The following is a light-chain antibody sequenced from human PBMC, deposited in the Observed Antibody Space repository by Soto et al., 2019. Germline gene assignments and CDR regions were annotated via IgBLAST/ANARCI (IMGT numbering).Light chain of an antibody. V-gene: IGKV3-20*01. CDR2: GAS. CDR3: QQYENSPIT. J-gene: IGKJ5*01. Sequence: EIVLTQSPATLSLSPGERAALSCGASQSITSSCLAWYQQKPGQAPRLLIYGASSRATGIPDRFSGSGSETDFTLTINSLEPEDFAVYYCQQYENSPITFGQGTRLEIK. CDR1: QSITSSC.